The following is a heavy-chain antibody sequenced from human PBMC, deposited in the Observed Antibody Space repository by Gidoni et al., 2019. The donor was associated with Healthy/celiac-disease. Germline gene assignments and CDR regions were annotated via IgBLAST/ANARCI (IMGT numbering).Heavy chain of an antibody. CDR3: AKGSDRVVTAIVYYFDY. D-gene: IGHD2-21*02. J-gene: IGHJ4*02. Sequence: EVQLLESGGGLVQPGGSLRLSCAASGFTFSSYAMSWVRQAPGKGLEWVSAISGSGGSTYYADSVKGRFTISRDNSKNTLYLQMNSLRAEDTAVYYCAKGSDRVVTAIVYYFDYWGQGTLVTVSS. CDR2: ISGSGGST. CDR1: GFTFSSYA. V-gene: IGHV3-23*01.